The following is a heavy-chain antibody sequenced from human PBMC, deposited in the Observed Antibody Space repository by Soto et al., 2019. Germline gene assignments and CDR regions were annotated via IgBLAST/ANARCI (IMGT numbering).Heavy chain of an antibody. V-gene: IGHV4-39*01. CDR1: GGSISCSSYY. CDR2: IYYSGST. D-gene: IGHD5-18*01. J-gene: IGHJ6*02. Sequence: PSETLSLTCTVSGGSISCSSYYWGWIRQPPGKGLEWIGSIYYSGSTYCNPSLKSRVTISVDTSKNQFSLKLSSVTAADTAVYYCARPGLDTAMVYGMDVWGQGTTVTVSS. CDR3: ARPGLDTAMVYGMDV.